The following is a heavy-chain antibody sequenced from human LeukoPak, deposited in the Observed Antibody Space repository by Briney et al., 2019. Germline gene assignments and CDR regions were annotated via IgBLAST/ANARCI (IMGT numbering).Heavy chain of an antibody. Sequence: PSETLSLTCTVSGGSISSSSYYWGWIRQPPGKGLEWIGSIYYSGSTYYNPSLKSRVTISVDTSKNQFSLKLSSVTAADTAVYYCARRVIVGATTPDYWGQGTLVTVSS. V-gene: IGHV4-39*01. CDR3: ARRVIVGATTPDY. CDR2: IYYSGST. D-gene: IGHD1-26*01. J-gene: IGHJ4*02. CDR1: GGSISSSSYY.